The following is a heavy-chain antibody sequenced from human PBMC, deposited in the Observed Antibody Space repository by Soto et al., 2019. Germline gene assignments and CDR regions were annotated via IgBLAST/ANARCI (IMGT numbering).Heavy chain of an antibody. V-gene: IGHV1-3*01. CDR3: ARGGVAAGNINFDY. CDR2: ISGGNGNT. Sequence: ASVKVSCKASGYTFTNSAMHWVRQAPGQRLEWMGWISGGNGNTKYSPKLQDRVTITRDTSASTAYMELSSLRSEDTALYYCARGGVAAGNINFDYWGQGTLVTVSS. D-gene: IGHD6-25*01. J-gene: IGHJ4*02. CDR1: GYTFTNSA.